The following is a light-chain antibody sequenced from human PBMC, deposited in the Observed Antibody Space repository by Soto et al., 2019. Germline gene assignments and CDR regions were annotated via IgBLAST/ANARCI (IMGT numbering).Light chain of an antibody. CDR1: QSVGSD. CDR3: QQYGSSPQT. J-gene: IGKJ1*01. CDR2: GAY. V-gene: IGKV3-20*01. Sequence: EIVLTQSPGTLSLSPGERATLSCRASQSVGSDLAWYQQKPGQAPRLLIYGAYDRATGIPDRFTGSGSGTDFTLTIKRLEPEDFAVYFCQQYGSSPQTFGQGTKVDIK.